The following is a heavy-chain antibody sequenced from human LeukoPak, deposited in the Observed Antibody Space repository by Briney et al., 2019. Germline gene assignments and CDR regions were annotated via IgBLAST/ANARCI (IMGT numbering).Heavy chain of an antibody. CDR1: GGSISSYY. D-gene: IGHD3-22*01. J-gene: IGHJ4*02. Sequence: SETLSLTCTVSGGSISSYYWSWIRQPPRKGLEWIGYIYSSGSTNYNPSLKSRVTISVDTPKNQFSLKVSSVTAADTAVYYCARNYDSSGYTTFAYWGQGTLVTVSS. V-gene: IGHV4-59*01. CDR2: IYSSGST. CDR3: ARNYDSSGYTTFAY.